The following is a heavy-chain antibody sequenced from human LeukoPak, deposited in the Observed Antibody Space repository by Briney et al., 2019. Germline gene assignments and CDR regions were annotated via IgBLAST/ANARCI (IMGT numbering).Heavy chain of an antibody. CDR1: GYTFASYG. Sequence: GASVKVSCKSFGYTFASYGISGVRQAPGQGGEWMGWISSYNGNTNYAQKLQGRVTMTTDTSTSTAYMELMSLRSDETAVYYCARVWGDSSGWNYRLDYWGQGTLVTVSS. CDR3: ARVWGDSSGWNYRLDY. J-gene: IGHJ4*02. D-gene: IGHD6-19*01. CDR2: ISSYNGNT. V-gene: IGHV1-18*01.